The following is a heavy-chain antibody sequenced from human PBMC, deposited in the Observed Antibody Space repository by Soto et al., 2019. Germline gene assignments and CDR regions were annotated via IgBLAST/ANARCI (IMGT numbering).Heavy chain of an antibody. D-gene: IGHD6-19*01. Sequence: GGSLRISCAASGFTFSSYAMSWVRQAPGKGLEWVSAISGSGGSTYYADSVKGRFTISRDNSKNTLYLQMNSLRAEDTAVYYFAKSEQWLVGAYYYYGMDVWGQGTTVTVSS. V-gene: IGHV3-23*01. CDR3: AKSEQWLVGAYYYYGMDV. CDR2: ISGSGGST. CDR1: GFTFSSYA. J-gene: IGHJ6*02.